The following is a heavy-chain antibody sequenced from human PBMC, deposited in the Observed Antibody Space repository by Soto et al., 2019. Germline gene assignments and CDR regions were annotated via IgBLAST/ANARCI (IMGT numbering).Heavy chain of an antibody. CDR2: ISGSGGST. Sequence: PGGSLRLSCAASGFTFSSYAMSWVRQAPGKGLEWVSAISGSGGSTYYADSVKGRFTISRDNSKNTLYLQMNSLRAEDTAVYYCASSRMVRGVIMGCMDVWGKGTTVTVSS. V-gene: IGHV3-23*01. D-gene: IGHD3-10*01. J-gene: IGHJ6*03. CDR3: ASSRMVRGVIMGCMDV. CDR1: GFTFSSYA.